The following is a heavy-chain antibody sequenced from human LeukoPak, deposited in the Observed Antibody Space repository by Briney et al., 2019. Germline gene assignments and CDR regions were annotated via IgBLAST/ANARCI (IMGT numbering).Heavy chain of an antibody. CDR1: GYTFTSYY. CDR3: ARGPKRIAVAAAVDLGY. Sequence: ASLKVSCKTSGYTFTSYYMHWVRQAPGQGLEWMGIINPSGGSTSYAQKFQGRVTMTRDTSTSTVYMELSSLRSEDTAVYYCARGPKRIAVAAAVDLGYWGQGTLVTVSS. CDR2: INPSGGST. D-gene: IGHD6-19*01. J-gene: IGHJ4*02. V-gene: IGHV1-46*01.